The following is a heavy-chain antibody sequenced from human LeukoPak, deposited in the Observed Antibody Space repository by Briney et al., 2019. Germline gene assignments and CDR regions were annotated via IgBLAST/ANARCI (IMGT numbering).Heavy chain of an antibody. Sequence: SETLSLTCAVYGGSFSGYYWSWIRQPPGKGLEWIGEINHSGSTNYNPSLKSRVTISVDTSKNQFSLKLSSVTAADTAVYYCARQRGSYYGGFYYWGQGTLVTVSS. V-gene: IGHV4-34*01. J-gene: IGHJ4*02. D-gene: IGHD1-26*01. CDR2: INHSGST. CDR1: GGSFSGYY. CDR3: ARQRGSYYGGFYY.